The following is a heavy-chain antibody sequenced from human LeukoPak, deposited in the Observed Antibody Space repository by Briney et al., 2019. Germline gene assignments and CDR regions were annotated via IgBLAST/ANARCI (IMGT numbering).Heavy chain of an antibody. CDR3: ARQHDSYFYYYVDV. CDR1: GYSINNGNY. Sequence: SETLSLTCDVSGYSINNGNYWVWIRQPPGKGLEWIGSLYHSDTTYYNPSLKSRVTMSVDTSKNQFSLKLSFLTAADTAVYYCARQHDSYFYYYVDVWGKGTTVTVSS. CDR2: LYHSDTT. J-gene: IGHJ6*03. V-gene: IGHV4-38-2*01.